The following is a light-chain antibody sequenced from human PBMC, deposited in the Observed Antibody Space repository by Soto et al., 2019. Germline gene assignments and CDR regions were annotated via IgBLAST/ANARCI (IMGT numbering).Light chain of an antibody. CDR2: SND. CDR3: AAWDDNLNGYV. J-gene: IGLJ1*01. V-gene: IGLV1-44*01. CDR1: SAKIGSNT. Sequence: QSVLTQPPSASATPGLSVTISCSGSSAKIGSNTVNWYQQLPGAAPKLLMYSNDQRPSGIPDRFSGSKSGTSASLAISGLQSQDEADYYCAAWDDNLNGYVFGTGTRSPS.